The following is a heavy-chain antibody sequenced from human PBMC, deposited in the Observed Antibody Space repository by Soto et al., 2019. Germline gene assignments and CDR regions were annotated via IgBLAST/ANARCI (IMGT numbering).Heavy chain of an antibody. CDR1: GFSLSTSGVG. J-gene: IGHJ2*01. V-gene: IGHV2-5*02. Sequence: QITLKESGPTLVKPTQTLTLTCTFSGFSLSTSGVGVGWIRQPPGKALEWLALIYWDDDKRYSPSLKSRLTLTKDTSKNQVVLTMTNMDPVDTATHYCAHRLEYCSGGSCYPDWYFDLWGRGTLVTVSS. CDR3: AHRLEYCSGGSCYPDWYFDL. D-gene: IGHD2-15*01. CDR2: IYWDDDK.